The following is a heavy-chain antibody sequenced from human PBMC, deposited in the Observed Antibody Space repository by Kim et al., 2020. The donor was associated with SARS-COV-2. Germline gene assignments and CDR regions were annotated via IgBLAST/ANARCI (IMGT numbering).Heavy chain of an antibody. V-gene: IGHV3-30*18. Sequence: GGSLRLSCAASGFTFSSYGMHWVRQAPGKGLEWVAVISYDGSNKYYADSVKGRFTISRDNSKNTLYLQMNSLRAEDTAVYYCAKDDGGSGWITHWGQGTLVTVPS. D-gene: IGHD6-19*01. CDR3: AKDDGGSGWITH. J-gene: IGHJ4*02. CDR2: ISYDGSNK. CDR1: GFTFSSYG.